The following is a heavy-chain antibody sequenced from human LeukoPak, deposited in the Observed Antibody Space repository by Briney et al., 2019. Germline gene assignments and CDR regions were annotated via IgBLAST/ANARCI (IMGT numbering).Heavy chain of an antibody. V-gene: IGHV3-53*01. CDR3: ARDRRGWFDP. Sequence: PGGSLRLSCAASGFTFSNYAMSWVRQAPGKGLEWVSVIYSGGSTYYADSVKGRFTISRDNSKNTLYLQMNSLRAEDTAVYYCARDRRGWFDPWGQGTLVTVSS. CDR2: IYSGGST. J-gene: IGHJ5*02. CDR1: GFTFSNYA.